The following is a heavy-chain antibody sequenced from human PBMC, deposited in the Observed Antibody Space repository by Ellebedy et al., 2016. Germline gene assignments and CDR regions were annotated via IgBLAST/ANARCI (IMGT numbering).Heavy chain of an antibody. Sequence: ASVKVSCKASGYTFTSYDINWVRQATGQGLEWMGWMNPNSGNTGYAQKFQGRVTMTRNTSISTAYMELSSLRSEDTAVYYCARGVSGSRTPDYWGQGTLVTVSS. CDR3: ARGVSGSRTPDY. J-gene: IGHJ4*02. V-gene: IGHV1-8*01. D-gene: IGHD1-26*01. CDR1: GYTFTSYD. CDR2: MNPNSGNT.